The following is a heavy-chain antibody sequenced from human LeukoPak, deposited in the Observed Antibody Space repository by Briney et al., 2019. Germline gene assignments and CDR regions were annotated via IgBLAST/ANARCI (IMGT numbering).Heavy chain of an antibody. CDR2: IFHSGSA. J-gene: IGHJ4*02. CDR1: GGSISSSSYY. CDR3: ARRSSSWRFDY. D-gene: IGHD6-13*01. Sequence: SETLSLTCTVSGGSISSSSYYWGWIRQPPGKGLEWIGSIFHSGSAYYNPSLKSRVTISVDTSKNQLSLELSSVTAADAAVYYCARRSSSWRFDYWGQGTLVTVSS. V-gene: IGHV4-39*01.